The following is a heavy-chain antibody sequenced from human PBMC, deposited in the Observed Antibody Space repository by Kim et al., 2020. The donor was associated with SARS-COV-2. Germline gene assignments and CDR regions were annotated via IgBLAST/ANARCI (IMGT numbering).Heavy chain of an antibody. Sequence: GGSLRLSCAASGFTFSDYYMSWIRQAPGKGLEWVSYISSSSSYTNYADSVKGRFTISRDNAKNSLYLQMNSLRAEDTAVYYCARDIPTYYYYGMDVWGQGTTVTVSS. D-gene: IGHD2-2*02. CDR3: ARDIPTYYYYGMDV. J-gene: IGHJ6*02. V-gene: IGHV3-11*06. CDR1: GFTFSDYY. CDR2: ISSSSSYT.